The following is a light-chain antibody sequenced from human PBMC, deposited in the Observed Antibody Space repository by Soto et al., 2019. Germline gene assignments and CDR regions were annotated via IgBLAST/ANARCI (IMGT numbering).Light chain of an antibody. V-gene: IGKV2-30*01. Sequence: DVVMTQSPLSLPVTLGQPASISCRSSQSLLYSDGNTYLSWFQQRPGQSPRRLIYKVSYRDSGVPDRFSGSGSGTDFTLKISRVEAEDVGVYYCMQGTHWPRTFGQGTKVEI. CDR1: QSLLYSDGNTY. J-gene: IGKJ1*01. CDR3: MQGTHWPRT. CDR2: KVS.